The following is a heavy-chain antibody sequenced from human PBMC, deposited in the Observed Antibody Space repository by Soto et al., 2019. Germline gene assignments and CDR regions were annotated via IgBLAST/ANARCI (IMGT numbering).Heavy chain of an antibody. CDR3: ERGASDYYDSSGSVPEDY. Sequence: SETLSLTCTVSGGSISIYYWSLIRQPPGKGLEWIGYIYYSGSTNYNPSLKSRVTISVDTSKNQFSLKLSSVTAADTAVYYCERGASDYYDSSGSVPEDYWGQGTLVTVSS. D-gene: IGHD3-22*01. CDR2: IYYSGST. J-gene: IGHJ4*02. CDR1: GGSISIYY. V-gene: IGHV4-59*01.